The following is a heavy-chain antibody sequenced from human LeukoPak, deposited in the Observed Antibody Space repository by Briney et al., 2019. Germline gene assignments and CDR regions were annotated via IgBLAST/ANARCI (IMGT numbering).Heavy chain of an antibody. V-gene: IGHV3-23*01. CDR2: ISGSGGST. D-gene: IGHD3-16*01. Sequence: PGGSLRLSCAASEFTFSSYGMSWVRQAPGKGLEWVSAISGSGGSTHYADSVRGRFTISRDNSKSTLYLQMNSLTAEDTAVYYCAKDPDHMITFLGRFDYWGQGTLVTVSS. CDR1: EFTFSSYG. CDR3: AKDPDHMITFLGRFDY. J-gene: IGHJ4*02.